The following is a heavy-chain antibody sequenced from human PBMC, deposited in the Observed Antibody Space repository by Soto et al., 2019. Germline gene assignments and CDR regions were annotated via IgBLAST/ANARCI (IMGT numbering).Heavy chain of an antibody. CDR1: GFTFSSYG. D-gene: IGHD1-20*01. Sequence: QVQLVESGGGVVQPGRSLRLSCAASGFTFSSYGMHWVRQAPGKGLEWVAVIWYDGSNKYYADSVKGRCTISRDNSKNTLYLQMNSLRAEDTAVYYCANLITGRIDYWGQGTLVTVSS. CDR2: IWYDGSNK. J-gene: IGHJ4*02. V-gene: IGHV3-33*06. CDR3: ANLITGRIDY.